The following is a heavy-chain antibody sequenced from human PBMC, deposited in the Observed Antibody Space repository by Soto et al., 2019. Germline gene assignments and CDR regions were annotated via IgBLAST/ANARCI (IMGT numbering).Heavy chain of an antibody. Sequence: EVQLLESGGGLIQPGGSLRLSCAASGFTFSNYAMSWVRQAPGKGLEWVSAISISGGGTYYADSVKGRFTISRDNSKNTLHLQMNNLRAEDKALFYCAKLSGVSYVYHRNAFDIWGQGTMVTVSS. V-gene: IGHV3-23*01. J-gene: IGHJ3*02. CDR2: ISISGGGT. CDR3: AKLSGVSYVYHRNAFDI. D-gene: IGHD3-16*01. CDR1: GFTFSNYA.